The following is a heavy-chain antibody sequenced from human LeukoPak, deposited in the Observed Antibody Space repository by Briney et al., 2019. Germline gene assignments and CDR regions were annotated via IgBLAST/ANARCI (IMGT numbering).Heavy chain of an antibody. D-gene: IGHD6-13*01. CDR1: GFTFDDYG. Sequence: PGGSLRLSCAASGFTFDDYGMSWVRQAPGKGLEWVSGINWNGGSTGYADSVNGRFTISRDNAKNSLYLQMNRLTAEDTALYYCARREGAAAGTFDYWGQGTLVTVSS. J-gene: IGHJ4*02. V-gene: IGHV3-20*04. CDR3: ARREGAAAGTFDY. CDR2: INWNGGST.